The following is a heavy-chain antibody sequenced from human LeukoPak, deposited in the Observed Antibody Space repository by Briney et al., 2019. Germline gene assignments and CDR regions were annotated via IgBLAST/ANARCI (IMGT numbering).Heavy chain of an antibody. Sequence: SETLSLTCTVSGGSISSYYWSWIRQPAGKGLEWIGRIYTSGSTNYNPSLKSRVTMSVDTSKSQFSLKLSSVTAADTAVYYCARVTSAGVVPAASNYYYYMDVWGKGTTVTVSS. D-gene: IGHD2-2*01. J-gene: IGHJ6*03. CDR3: ARVTSAGVVPAASNYYYYMDV. CDR2: IYTSGST. V-gene: IGHV4-4*07. CDR1: GGSISSYY.